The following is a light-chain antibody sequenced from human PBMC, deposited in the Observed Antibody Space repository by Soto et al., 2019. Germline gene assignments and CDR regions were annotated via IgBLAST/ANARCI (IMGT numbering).Light chain of an antibody. CDR2: DAS. V-gene: IGKV3-11*01. CDR1: QSVSSY. CDR3: QQRGNWPLT. Sequence: EIVLTQSPATLSLSPGERATLSCRASQSVSSYLAWYQQKPGQAPRLLIYDASNRATGIPARFSGSGSGTDFPLTISSLEPEDFAVYYCQQRGNWPLTFGPGSKVDI. J-gene: IGKJ3*01.